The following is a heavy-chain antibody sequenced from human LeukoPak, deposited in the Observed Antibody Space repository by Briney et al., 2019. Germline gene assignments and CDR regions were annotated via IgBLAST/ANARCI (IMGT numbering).Heavy chain of an antibody. CDR2: INPNSGGT. CDR1: GYTFTGYY. D-gene: IGHD6-19*01. Sequence: ASVKVSCKASGYTFTGYYMPWVRQAPGQGLEWMGWINPNSGGTNYAQKFQGRVTMTRDTSISTAYMELSRLRSDDTAVYYCARDSYSSGWFSDYWGQGTLVTAS. V-gene: IGHV1-2*02. J-gene: IGHJ4*02. CDR3: ARDSYSSGWFSDY.